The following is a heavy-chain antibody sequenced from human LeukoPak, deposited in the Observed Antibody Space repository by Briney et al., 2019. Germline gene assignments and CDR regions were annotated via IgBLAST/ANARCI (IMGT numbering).Heavy chain of an antibody. J-gene: IGHJ6*03. V-gene: IGHV1-18*01. CDR3: ARLSDGGDCSDPHCYYYYMDV. Sequence: ASVKVSCKASGYTFTSYDIPWVRQAPGQGLEWMGWISAYNGNTNYAQKLQGRVTMTTDTSTSTAYMELRSLRSDDTAVYYCARLSDGGDCSDPHCYYYYMDVWGKGTTVTISS. CDR2: ISAYNGNT. D-gene: IGHD2-21*02. CDR1: GYTFTSYD.